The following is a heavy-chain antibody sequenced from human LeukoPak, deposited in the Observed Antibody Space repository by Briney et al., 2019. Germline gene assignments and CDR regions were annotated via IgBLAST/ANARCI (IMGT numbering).Heavy chain of an antibody. CDR3: ARDPYYYDSSGYPRGGEFDY. Sequence: SVRVSCKASGGTFSSYAISWVRQAPGQGLEWMGRVIPIFGTANYAQKFQGRVTITTDESTSTAYMELSSLRSEDTAVYYVARDPYYYDSSGYPRGGEFDYWGEGTLVTVSS. D-gene: IGHD3-22*01. CDR2: VIPIFGTA. V-gene: IGHV1-69*05. J-gene: IGHJ4*02. CDR1: GGTFSSYA.